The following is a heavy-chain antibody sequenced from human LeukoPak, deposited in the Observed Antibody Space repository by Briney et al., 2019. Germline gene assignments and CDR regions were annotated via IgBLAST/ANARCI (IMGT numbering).Heavy chain of an antibody. CDR2: ISGSGGST. CDR3: ARDRAIAVAGTGS. J-gene: IGHJ5*02. V-gene: IGHV3-23*01. D-gene: IGHD6-19*01. CDR1: GFTFSSYA. Sequence: PGGSLRLSCAASGFTFSSYAMSWVRQAPGKGLEWVSAISGSGGSTYYADSVKGRFTISRDNSKNTLYLQMNSLRAEDMAVYYCARDRAIAVAGTGSWGQGTLVTVSS.